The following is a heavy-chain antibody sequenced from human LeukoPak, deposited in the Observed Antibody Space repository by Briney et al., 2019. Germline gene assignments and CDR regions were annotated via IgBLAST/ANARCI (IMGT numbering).Heavy chain of an antibody. CDR1: GFTFSDYY. CDR2: ISSSGSTI. D-gene: IGHD5-24*01. J-gene: IGHJ4*02. CDR3: ARDKATEYYYEY. Sequence: GGSLRLSCAASGFTFSDYYMSWIRQAPGKGLEWVSYISSSGSTIYYAASVKGRFTISRDNAKNSLYLQMNSLRAEDTAVYYCARDKATEYYYEYWGQGTLVTVSS. V-gene: IGHV3-11*01.